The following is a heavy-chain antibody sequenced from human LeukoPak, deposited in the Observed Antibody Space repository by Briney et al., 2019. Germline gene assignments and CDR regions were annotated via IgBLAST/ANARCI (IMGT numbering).Heavy chain of an antibody. CDR3: ARVNRALDY. J-gene: IGHJ4*02. V-gene: IGHV1-2*02. CDR2: INPNSGDT. CDR1: GYTFTGYY. Sequence: ASVKVSCKASGYTFTGYYIHWVRQAPGQGLEWMGWINPNSGDTNSAQKFQGRVTMTRDTSISTVYMEVSSLISDDTAVYYCARVNRALDYWGQGTLVTVSS.